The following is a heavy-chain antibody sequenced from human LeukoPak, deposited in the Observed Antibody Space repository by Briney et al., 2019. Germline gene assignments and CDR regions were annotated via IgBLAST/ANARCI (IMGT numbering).Heavy chain of an antibody. CDR2: IYYSGST. CDR1: GGSISSSSYY. CDR3: ARHGDCSSTSCYRIDYGMDV. D-gene: IGHD2-2*02. V-gene: IGHV4-39*01. Sequence: PSETLSLTCTVSGGSISSSSYYWGWIRQPPGKGLEWIGSIYYSGSTYYNPSLKSRVTISVDTSKNQFSLKLSSVTAADTAMYYCARHGDCSSTSCYRIDYGMDVWGQGTTVTVSS. J-gene: IGHJ6*02.